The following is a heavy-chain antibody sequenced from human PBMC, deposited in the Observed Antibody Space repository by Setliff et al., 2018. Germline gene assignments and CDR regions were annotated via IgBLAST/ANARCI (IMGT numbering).Heavy chain of an antibody. Sequence: PGESLKISCKGSGYKFTSYWIGWVRQMPGKGLEWMGIIFPGDSDTRYSPSFRGQVTVSADKSMNTAYLQWRSLKASDTAIYYCARGDYSNPCDYWGQGTLVTVSS. V-gene: IGHV5-51*01. CDR3: ARGDYSNPCDY. D-gene: IGHD4-4*01. J-gene: IGHJ4*02. CDR2: IFPGDSDT. CDR1: GYKFTSYW.